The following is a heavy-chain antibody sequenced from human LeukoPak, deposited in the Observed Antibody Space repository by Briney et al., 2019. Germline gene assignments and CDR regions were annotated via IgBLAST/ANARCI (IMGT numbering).Heavy chain of an antibody. D-gene: IGHD3-22*01. CDR3: AKDGVPYYYDSSGYWGGYYFDY. Sequence: GRSLRLSCAASGFTFDDYAMHWVRQAPGKGLEWVSGISWNSGGIGYADSVKGRFTISRDNAKNSLYLQMNSLRAEDTALYYCAKDGVPYYYDSSGYWGGYYFDYWGQGTLVTVSS. CDR2: ISWNSGGI. V-gene: IGHV3-9*01. J-gene: IGHJ4*02. CDR1: GFTFDDYA.